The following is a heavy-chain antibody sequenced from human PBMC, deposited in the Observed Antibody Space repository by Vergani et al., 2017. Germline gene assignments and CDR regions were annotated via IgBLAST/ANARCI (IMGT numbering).Heavy chain of an antibody. J-gene: IGHJ4*02. CDR3: ATGGRHAYCGGDCYSGARSFSDY. D-gene: IGHD2-21*02. Sequence: EVQLVQSGAEVKKPGATVKISCKVSGYTFTDYYMHWVQQAPGKGLEWMGLVDPEDGETIYAEKFQGRVTITADTSTDTAYMELSSLRSEDTAVYYCATGGRHAYCGGDCYSGARSFSDYWGQGTLVTVSS. V-gene: IGHV1-69-2*01. CDR2: VDPEDGET. CDR1: GYTFTDYY.